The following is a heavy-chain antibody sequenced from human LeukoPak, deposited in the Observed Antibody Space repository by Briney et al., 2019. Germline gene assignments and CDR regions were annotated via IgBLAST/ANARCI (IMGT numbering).Heavy chain of an antibody. Sequence: GGSLRLSCGASGFTSGLTFGNYAMSWVRQAPGKGLEWVATIGGVGGDTYYADSVKGQFTISRDHSKTTLFLQMNSLRAEDTAVYYCAKDLHDYGNYVGWFDSWGQGTLVTVSS. CDR3: AKDLHDYGNYVGWFDS. V-gene: IGHV3-23*01. J-gene: IGHJ5*01. CDR2: IGGVGGDT. D-gene: IGHD4-11*01. CDR1: GFTSGLTFGNYA.